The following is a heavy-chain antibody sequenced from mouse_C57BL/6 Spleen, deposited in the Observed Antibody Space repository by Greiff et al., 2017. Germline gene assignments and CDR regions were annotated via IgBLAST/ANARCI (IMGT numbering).Heavy chain of an antibody. Sequence: QVHVKQPGAELVKPGASVKLSCKASGYTFTSYWMHWVKQRPGQGLEWIGMIHPNSGSTNNNEKFKSKATLTVDKSSSTAYMQLSSLTSEDSAVYYCARDSSGYNYWGQGTTLTVSS. D-gene: IGHD3-2*02. CDR1: GYTFTSYW. J-gene: IGHJ2*01. CDR2: IHPNSGST. CDR3: ARDSSGYNY. V-gene: IGHV1-64*01.